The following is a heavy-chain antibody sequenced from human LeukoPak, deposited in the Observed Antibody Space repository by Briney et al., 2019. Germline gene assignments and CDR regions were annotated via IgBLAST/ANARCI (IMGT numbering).Heavy chain of an antibody. CDR2: IYTSGST. Sequence: SETLSLTCTVPGGSISSGSYYWSWIRQPAGTGLEWIGRIYTSGSTNYNPSLKSRVTISVDTSKNQFSLKLSSVTAADTAVYYCARGFYGSGRPPGYYYYMDVWGKGTTVTISS. CDR1: GGSISSGSYY. D-gene: IGHD3-10*01. V-gene: IGHV4-61*02. CDR3: ARGFYGSGRPPGYYYYMDV. J-gene: IGHJ6*03.